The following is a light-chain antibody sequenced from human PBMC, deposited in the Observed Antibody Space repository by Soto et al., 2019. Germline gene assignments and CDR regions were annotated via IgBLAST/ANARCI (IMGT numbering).Light chain of an antibody. CDR3: QSYDSSLSAYYV. J-gene: IGLJ1*01. Sequence: QSVLTQPPSVSGAPWQRVTISCTGSSSKIGAGYDVHWYQQLPGTAPKLLIYGNSNRPSGVPDRFSGSKSGTSASLAITGLQAEDEADYYCQSYDSSLSAYYVFGTGTKVTVL. V-gene: IGLV1-40*01. CDR1: SSKIGAGYD. CDR2: GNS.